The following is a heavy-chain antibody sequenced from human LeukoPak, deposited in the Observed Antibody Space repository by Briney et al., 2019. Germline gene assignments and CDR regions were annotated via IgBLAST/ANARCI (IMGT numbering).Heavy chain of an antibody. CDR2: IKSKSDGGTI. D-gene: IGHD2-15*01. CDR3: TTRRQNGW. CDR1: GFTFSDAW. J-gene: IGHJ4*02. Sequence: GGSLRLSCVGSGFTFSDAWMSWVRQAPGKGLEWVGRIKSKSDGGTIDYAAPVKGRFTISRDDSRNTLYLQMNSLKTEDTAVYYCTTRRQNGWWGQGTLVTVS. V-gene: IGHV3-15*01.